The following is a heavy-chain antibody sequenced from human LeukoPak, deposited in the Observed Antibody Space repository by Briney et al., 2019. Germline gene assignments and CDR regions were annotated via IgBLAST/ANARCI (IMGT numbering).Heavy chain of an antibody. CDR1: GFTFSSYA. Sequence: GGSLRLPCAASGFTFSSYAMSWVRQAPGKGLEWVSAISGSGGSTYYADSVKGRFTISRDNSKNTLYLQMNSLRAEDTAVYYCAKTRRGVVTAIQNWYFDLWGRGTLVTVSS. V-gene: IGHV3-23*01. J-gene: IGHJ2*01. CDR3: AKTRRGVVTAIQNWYFDL. CDR2: ISGSGGST. D-gene: IGHD2-21*02.